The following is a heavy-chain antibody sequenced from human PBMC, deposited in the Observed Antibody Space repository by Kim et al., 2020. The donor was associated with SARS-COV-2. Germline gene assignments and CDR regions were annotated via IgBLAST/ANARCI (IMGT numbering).Heavy chain of an antibody. CDR1: GGSFSGYY. CDR3: ARGGRFGELRNNWFDP. Sequence: SETLSLTCAVYGGSFSGYYWSWIRQPPGKGLEWIGEINHSGSTNYNPSLKSRVTISVDTSKNQFSLKLSSVTAADTAVYYCARGGRFGELRNNWFDPWGQGTLVTVSS. CDR2: INHSGST. J-gene: IGHJ5*02. D-gene: IGHD3-10*01. V-gene: IGHV4-34*01.